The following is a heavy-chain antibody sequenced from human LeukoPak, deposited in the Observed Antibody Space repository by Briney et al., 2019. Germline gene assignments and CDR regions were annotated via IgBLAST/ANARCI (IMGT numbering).Heavy chain of an antibody. CDR2: ISASGGST. Sequence: GGSLRLSCAASGFTFSSYAMSWVRQAPGKGLEWVSAISASGGSTYYAESVKGRFTISRDNSKDTLYLLMNSLRVEDTAVYYCAKPADGYSSSLYYFDYWGQGTLVTVSS. CDR1: GFTFSSYA. D-gene: IGHD6-13*01. V-gene: IGHV3-23*01. J-gene: IGHJ4*02. CDR3: AKPADGYSSSLYYFDY.